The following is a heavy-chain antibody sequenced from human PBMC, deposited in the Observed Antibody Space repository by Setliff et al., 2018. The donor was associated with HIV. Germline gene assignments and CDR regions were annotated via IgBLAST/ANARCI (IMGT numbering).Heavy chain of an antibody. D-gene: IGHD2-8*01. Sequence: KPGGSLRLSCAASGFTFSSYSMNWVHQAPGKGLEWVSSISSSSSYIYYADSVKGRFTISRDNAKNSLYLQMNSLRAEDTAVYYCARDPRYCTNGVCYRYFDYWGQGTLVTVSS. J-gene: IGHJ4*02. CDR1: GFTFSSYS. V-gene: IGHV3-21*01. CDR3: ARDPRYCTNGVCYRYFDY. CDR2: ISSSSSYI.